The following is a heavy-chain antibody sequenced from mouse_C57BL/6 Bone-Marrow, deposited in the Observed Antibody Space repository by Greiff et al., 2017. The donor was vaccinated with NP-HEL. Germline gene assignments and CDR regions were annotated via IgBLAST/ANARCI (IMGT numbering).Heavy chain of an antibody. D-gene: IGHD2-2*01. J-gene: IGHJ4*01. V-gene: IGHV5-12*01. Sequence: EVKLVESGGGLVQPGGSPKLSCAASGFTFSDYYMYWVRQTPEKRLEWVAYISNGGGSTYYPDTVKGRFTLSRDNAKDTLDLQMSRLKSEDTAMYYCARGVTTWDYYAMDYWGQGTSVTVAS. CDR3: ARGVTTWDYYAMDY. CDR1: GFTFSDYY. CDR2: ISNGGGST.